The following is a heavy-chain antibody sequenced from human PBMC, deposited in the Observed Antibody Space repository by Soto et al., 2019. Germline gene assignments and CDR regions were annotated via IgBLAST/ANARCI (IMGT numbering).Heavy chain of an antibody. J-gene: IGHJ3*02. CDR2: IIPILGIA. CDR3: ARDQVYDSSGYYYVGAFDI. Sequence: GASVKVSCTASGGTFSSYTIIWVRQAPGQGLEWMGRIIPILGIANYAQKFQGRVTITADKSTSTAYMELSSLRSEDTAVYYCARDQVYDSSGYYYVGAFDIWGQGTMVTVSS. D-gene: IGHD3-22*01. V-gene: IGHV1-69*04. CDR1: GGTFSSYT.